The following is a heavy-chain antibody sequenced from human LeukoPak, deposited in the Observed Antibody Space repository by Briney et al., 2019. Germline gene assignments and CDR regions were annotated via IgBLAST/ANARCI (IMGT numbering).Heavy chain of an antibody. Sequence: GGSLRLSCAASGFTFNSYAMSWVRQAPGKGLEWVSGISGSGGSTYYADSVKGRFTISRDNAKNSLYLQMNSLRAEDTAVYYCAREGIAAAGTDYWGQGTLVTVSS. D-gene: IGHD6-13*01. CDR1: GFTFNSYA. J-gene: IGHJ4*02. V-gene: IGHV3-23*01. CDR3: AREGIAAAGTDY. CDR2: ISGSGGST.